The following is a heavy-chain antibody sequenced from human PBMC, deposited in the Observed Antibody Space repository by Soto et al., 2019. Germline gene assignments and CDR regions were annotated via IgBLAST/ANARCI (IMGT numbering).Heavy chain of an antibody. J-gene: IGHJ4*02. CDR2: ISAYNGNT. CDR1: GYTFTSYG. CDR3: ARDPVGDTAMDPNDY. Sequence: GASVKVSCKASGYTFTSYGISWVRQAPGQGLEWMGWISAYNGNTNYAQKLQGRVTMTTDTSTSTAYMELRSLRSDDTAVYYCARDPVGDTAMDPNDYWGQGNLVTVSS. V-gene: IGHV1-18*04. D-gene: IGHD5-18*01.